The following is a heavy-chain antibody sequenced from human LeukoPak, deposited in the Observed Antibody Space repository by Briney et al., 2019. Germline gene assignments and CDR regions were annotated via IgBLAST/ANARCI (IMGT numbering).Heavy chain of an antibody. CDR3: ARGAYSSSPRISGVDY. D-gene: IGHD6-13*01. Sequence: SETLSLTCTVSGGSISSSSYYWGWIRQPPGKGLEWIGSIYYSGSTYYNPSLKSRVTISVDTSKNQFSLKLSSVTAADTAVYYCARGAYSSSPRISGVDYWGQGTLVTVSS. CDR1: GGSISSSSYY. J-gene: IGHJ4*02. CDR2: IYYSGST. V-gene: IGHV4-39*07.